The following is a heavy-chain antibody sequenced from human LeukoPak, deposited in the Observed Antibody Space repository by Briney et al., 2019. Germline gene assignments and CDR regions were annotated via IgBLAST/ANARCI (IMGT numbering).Heavy chain of an antibody. CDR2: INHSGST. J-gene: IGHJ6*02. CDR1: GGSFSGYY. CDR3: ARTNYGSGSTYGMDV. D-gene: IGHD3-10*01. V-gene: IGHV4-34*01. Sequence: SETLSLTCAVYGGSFSGYYWSWIRQPPGKGLEWIGEINHSGSTNYNPSLKSRVTISVDTSKNQFSLKLSSVAAADSAVYYCARTNYGSGSTYGMDVWGQGTTVTVSS.